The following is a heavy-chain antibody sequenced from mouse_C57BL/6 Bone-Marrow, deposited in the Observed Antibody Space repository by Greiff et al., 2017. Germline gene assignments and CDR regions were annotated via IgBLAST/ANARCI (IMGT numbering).Heavy chain of an antibody. V-gene: IGHV1-64*01. J-gene: IGHJ3*01. CDR2: IHPNSGST. CDR3: ARLTAWFAY. CDR1: GYTFTSYW. Sequence: VQLQQPGAELVKPGASVKLSCKASGYTFTSYWMHWVKQRPGQGLEWIGMIHPNSGSTNYNEKFKSKATLTVYKSSCTAYMQLSSLTSEDAAVYYCARLTAWFAYWGRGTLVTVSA.